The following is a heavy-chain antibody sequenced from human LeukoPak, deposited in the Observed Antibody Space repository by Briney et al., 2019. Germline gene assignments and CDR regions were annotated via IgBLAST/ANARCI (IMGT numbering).Heavy chain of an antibody. Sequence: GASVKVSCKASGYTFTSYGISWVRQAPGQGLEWMGWISAYNGNTNYAQKLQGRVTMTTDTSTSTAYMELRSLRSDDTAVYYCARKTMVRGVPHGFDPWGQGTLVTVSS. CDR2: ISAYNGNT. CDR3: ARKTMVRGVPHGFDP. J-gene: IGHJ5*02. V-gene: IGHV1-18*01. CDR1: GYTFTSYG. D-gene: IGHD3-10*01.